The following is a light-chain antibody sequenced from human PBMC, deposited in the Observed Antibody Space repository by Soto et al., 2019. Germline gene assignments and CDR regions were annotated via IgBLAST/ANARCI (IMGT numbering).Light chain of an antibody. CDR3: QQSYSTPGT. J-gene: IGKJ1*01. CDR2: AAS. Sequence: DIQMTQSPSSLSASVGDRVTITCRASQSISSYLNWYQQKPGKAPKLLIYAASSLQSGVPSRFSGGGSGTDFTLTISSLQPEDFATYYCQQSYSTPGTFGQGTKVEI. CDR1: QSISSY. V-gene: IGKV1-39*01.